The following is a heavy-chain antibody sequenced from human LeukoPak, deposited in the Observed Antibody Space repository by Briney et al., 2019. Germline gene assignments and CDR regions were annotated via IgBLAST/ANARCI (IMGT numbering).Heavy chain of an antibody. D-gene: IGHD2-21*02. Sequence: ASVKVFCKASGYTFTSYGIIWVRQAPGQGLEWMGWNSAYNGNTNYAQKLQGRVTMTTDTSTSTAYMELRSLRSDDTAVYYCARKGSVVTAILYFDYWGQGTLVTVSS. V-gene: IGHV1-18*01. CDR3: ARKGSVVTAILYFDY. J-gene: IGHJ4*02. CDR2: NSAYNGNT. CDR1: GYTFTSYG.